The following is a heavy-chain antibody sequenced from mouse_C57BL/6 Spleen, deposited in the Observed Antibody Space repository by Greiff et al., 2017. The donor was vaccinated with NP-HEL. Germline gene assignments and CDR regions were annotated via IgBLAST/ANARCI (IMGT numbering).Heavy chain of an antibody. CDR1: GFTFSDYG. CDR3: ARGGVVPYFDY. D-gene: IGHD1-1*01. CDR2: ISSGSSTI. Sequence: EVKLEESGGGLVKPGGSLKLSCAASGFTFSDYGMHWVRQAPEKGLEWVAYISSGSSTIYYAATVKGRFTIPRATAKTTLFLQMTSLRSEDTAMYCCARGGVVPYFDYWGQGTTLTVSS. V-gene: IGHV5-17*01. J-gene: IGHJ2*01.